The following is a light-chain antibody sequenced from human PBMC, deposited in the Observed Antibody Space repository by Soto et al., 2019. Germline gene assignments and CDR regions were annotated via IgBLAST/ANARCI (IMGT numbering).Light chain of an antibody. Sequence: EIVMTQSPATLSVSPGERATLSCRASQSVSSKLVWYQQKPGQAPRLLIYGASTRATGIPARFSGSGSGTEFTLPISSPQSEDFAVYYCQQYNNWPFTFGPGTKVDIK. CDR3: QQYNNWPFT. J-gene: IGKJ3*01. CDR2: GAS. CDR1: QSVSSK. V-gene: IGKV3-15*01.